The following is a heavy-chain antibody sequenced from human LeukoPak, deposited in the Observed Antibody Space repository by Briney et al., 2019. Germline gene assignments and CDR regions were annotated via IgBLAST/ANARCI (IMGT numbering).Heavy chain of an antibody. CDR3: AGSPTVDAAFDI. CDR2: ISGSGGST. J-gene: IGHJ3*02. D-gene: IGHD4-23*01. Sequence: GGSLRLSCSASGFTFSSYAMHWVRQAPGKGLEWVSSISGSGGSTYFADSVRGRFTVSRDNSRNTLALQMNSLRAEDTAVYYCAGSPTVDAAFDIWGQGTMVTVSS. V-gene: IGHV3-23*01. CDR1: GFTFSSYA.